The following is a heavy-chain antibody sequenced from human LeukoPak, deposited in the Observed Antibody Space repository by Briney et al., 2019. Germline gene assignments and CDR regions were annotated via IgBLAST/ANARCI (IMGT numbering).Heavy chain of an antibody. V-gene: IGHV1-2*02. CDR2: IDPTSGGT. CDR3: ATDGAWVGTAYPEY. D-gene: IGHD1-26*01. J-gene: IGHJ4*02. Sequence: ASVKVSCKASRYTLTGYYIHWVRQAPGQGLEWMGWIDPTSGGTKYARKFQGRLAMTRDTSISTACMELSRLTSDDRALYDCATDGAWVGTAYPEYWGEGTLVTVSS. CDR1: RYTLTGYY.